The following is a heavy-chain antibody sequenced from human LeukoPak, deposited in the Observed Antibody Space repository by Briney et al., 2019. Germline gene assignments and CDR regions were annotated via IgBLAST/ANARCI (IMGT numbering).Heavy chain of an antibody. V-gene: IGHV1-2*06. J-gene: IGHJ6*03. CDR2: INPNSGGT. D-gene: IGHD6-19*01. CDR3: ASQNGVAVASRGPYYYYMDV. Sequence: ASVKVSCKASGYTFTGYYMHWVRQAPGQGLEWMGRINPNSGGTNYAQKFQGRVTMTRDTSISTAYMELSRLRSDDTAVYYCASQNGVAVASRGPYYYYMDVWAKGPRSPSP. CDR1: GYTFTGYY.